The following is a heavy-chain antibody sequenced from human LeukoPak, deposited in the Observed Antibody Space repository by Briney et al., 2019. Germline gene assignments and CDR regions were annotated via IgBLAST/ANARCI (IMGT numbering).Heavy chain of an antibody. CDR1: KFTFSSYW. V-gene: IGHV3-7*01. CDR3: AREKPMIADY. CDR2: ISQDGSEE. J-gene: IGHJ4*02. Sequence: PGGSLRLSCAASKFTFSSYWMSWVRQAPGKGLEWVAYISQDGSEERYVASVKGRFTISRDNAKDSLYLQMNSLRDEDTAVYYCAREKPMIADYWGQGALVTVSS. D-gene: IGHD3-22*01.